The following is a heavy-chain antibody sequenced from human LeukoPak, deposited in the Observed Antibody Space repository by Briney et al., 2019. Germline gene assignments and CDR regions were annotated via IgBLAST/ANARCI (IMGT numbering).Heavy chain of an antibody. D-gene: IGHD4-23*01. Sequence: TGGSLRLSCEASGFTFNNYWMSWVRQAPGKGLEWVANIRYDGSERYYVDSVKGRFTISRDNSKNSLYLQMNSLRADDTAVYCCAREAVISSANDYWGQGTLVTVSS. CDR2: IRYDGSER. CDR1: GFTFNNYW. V-gene: IGHV3-7*01. J-gene: IGHJ4*02. CDR3: AREAVISSANDY.